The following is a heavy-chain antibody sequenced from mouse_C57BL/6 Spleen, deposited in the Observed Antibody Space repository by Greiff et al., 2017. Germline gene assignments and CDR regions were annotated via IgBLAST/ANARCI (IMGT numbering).Heavy chain of an antibody. CDR3: ARAMGLARYFDV. J-gene: IGHJ1*03. CDR1: GYTFTSYW. V-gene: IGHV1-53*01. D-gene: IGHD4-1*01. Sequence: QVQLQQSGTELVKPGASVKLSCKASGYTFTSYWMHWVKQRPGQGLEWIGNINPSNGGTNYNEKFKSKATLTVDKSSSTAYMQLSSLTSEDSAVYYCARAMGLARYFDVWGTGTTVTVSS. CDR2: INPSNGGT.